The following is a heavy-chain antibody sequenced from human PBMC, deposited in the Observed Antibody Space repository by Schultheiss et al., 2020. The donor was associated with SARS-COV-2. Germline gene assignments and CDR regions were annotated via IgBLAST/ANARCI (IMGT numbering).Heavy chain of an antibody. CDR3: ARDQVVAAAGTNYYYGMDV. V-gene: IGHV3-48*04. CDR1: GFTFSSYS. CDR2: ISSSGSTI. D-gene: IGHD6-13*01. Sequence: GGSLRLSCAASGFTFSSYSMNWVRQAPGKGLEWVSSISSSGSTIYYADSVKGRFTISRDNAKNSLYLQMNSLRAEDTAVYYCARDQVVAAAGTNYYYGMDVWGQGTTVTVSS. J-gene: IGHJ6*02.